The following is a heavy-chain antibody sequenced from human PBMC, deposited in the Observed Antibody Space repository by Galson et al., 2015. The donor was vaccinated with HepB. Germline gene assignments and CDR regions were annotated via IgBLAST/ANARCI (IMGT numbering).Heavy chain of an antibody. J-gene: IGHJ3*02. Sequence: SLRLSCAVSGFTYSNYWMSWVRQAPGKGLEWVANIKTDGSAKYYVDSVKGRFTISRDNAKNSLYLQMNSLKTEDTAVYYCTTGINNDYDSSGYYYGDAFDIWGQGTMVTVSS. D-gene: IGHD3-22*01. CDR3: TTGINNDYDSSGYYYGDAFDI. V-gene: IGHV3-7*03. CDR2: IKTDGSAK. CDR1: GFTYSNYW.